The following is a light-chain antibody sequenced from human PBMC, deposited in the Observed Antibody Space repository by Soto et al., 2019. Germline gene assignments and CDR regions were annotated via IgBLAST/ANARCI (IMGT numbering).Light chain of an antibody. CDR3: QQYDDWPLYT. CDR1: QSVGGN. J-gene: IGKJ2*01. CDR2: DAS. V-gene: IGKV3-15*01. Sequence: EIVMTQPPATLSMSPGERATLSCRASQSVGGNLAWYQLRPGQAPRLLIYDASTRATGIPTRFSGSGSGTEFTLTISSLQSEDFAVYSCQQYDDWPLYTFGQGTKVDIK.